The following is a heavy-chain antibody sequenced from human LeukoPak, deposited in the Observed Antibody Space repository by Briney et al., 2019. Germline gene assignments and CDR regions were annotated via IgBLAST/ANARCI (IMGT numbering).Heavy chain of an antibody. CDR2: IYPGDSDT. CDR3: ARGPVWWSLDY. D-gene: IGHD2-15*01. CDR1: GYSFTSYW. J-gene: IGHJ4*02. V-gene: IGHV5-51*01. Sequence: GESLKISCKGSGYSFTSYWIGWVRQMSGKGLQWMWIIYPGDSDTRYSPSFQGQVTISADKSISTAYLQWSSLKASDTAMYYCARGPVWWSLDYWGQGTLVTVSS.